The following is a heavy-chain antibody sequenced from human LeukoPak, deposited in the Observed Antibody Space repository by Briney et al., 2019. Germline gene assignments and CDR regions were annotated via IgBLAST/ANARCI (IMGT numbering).Heavy chain of an antibody. D-gene: IGHD2-2*01. V-gene: IGHV3-30*04. J-gene: IGHJ4*02. CDR1: TFTFSNFV. CDR2: ISIDGNGK. Sequence: TGGSLRLSCVPSTFTFSNFVMHWVRQAPGKGLEWVTGISIDGNGKYYADSVRGRITISRDNSKNTLYLEMNSLSAEDTAVYYCAKEVRTSGRAGIFGYWGQGTLVTVSS. CDR3: AKEVRTSGRAGIFGY.